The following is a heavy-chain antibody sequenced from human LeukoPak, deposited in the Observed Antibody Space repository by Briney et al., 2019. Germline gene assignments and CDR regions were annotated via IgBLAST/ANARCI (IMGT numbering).Heavy chain of an antibody. V-gene: IGHV3-9*01. CDR3: TKVTDWRTGFDY. CDR2: ITWNSDDM. CDR1: GFTFDGYG. J-gene: IGHJ4*02. Sequence: GRSLRLSCAASGFTFDGYGMYWVRQAPGKGREGVSGITWNSDDMAYADSVKGRFTISRDNAKNCLYLQMNSLRVEDTALYYCTKVTDWRTGFDYWGQGTLVTVSS. D-gene: IGHD3-9*01.